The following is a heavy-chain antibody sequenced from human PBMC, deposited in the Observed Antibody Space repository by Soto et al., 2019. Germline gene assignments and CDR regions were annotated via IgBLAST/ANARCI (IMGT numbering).Heavy chain of an antibody. CDR3: AHYVSTSPAGWFDP. Sequence: QITLKESGPTLVKPTQTLTLTCTFSGLSLSTSGEAVGWILQPPGKALEWLALIYWDDDKRYNPTLKTRLTITKDTYKHQVVLTLTHMDPVDTATYYCAHYVSTSPAGWFDPWGQGILVTVSS. D-gene: IGHD3-10*02. V-gene: IGHV2-5*02. J-gene: IGHJ5*02. CDR2: IYWDDDK. CDR1: GLSLSTSGEA.